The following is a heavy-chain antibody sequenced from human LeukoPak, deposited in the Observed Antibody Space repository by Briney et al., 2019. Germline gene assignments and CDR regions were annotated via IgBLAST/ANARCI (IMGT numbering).Heavy chain of an antibody. Sequence: KSGGSLRLSCAASGFTFSDYYMSWIRQAPGKGLEWVSYISSSGSTIYYADSVKGRFTISRDNAKNSLYLQMNSLRAEDTAVYYCARVTAYYDFWSGYSNYYYYYMDVWGKGTTVTVSS. CDR2: ISSSGSTI. CDR1: GFTFSDYY. J-gene: IGHJ6*03. V-gene: IGHV3-11*04. D-gene: IGHD3-3*01. CDR3: ARVTAYYDFWSGYSNYYYYYMDV.